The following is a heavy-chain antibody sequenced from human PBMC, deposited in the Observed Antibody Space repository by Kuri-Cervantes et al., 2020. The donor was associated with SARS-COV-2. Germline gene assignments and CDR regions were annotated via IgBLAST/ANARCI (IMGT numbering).Heavy chain of an antibody. D-gene: IGHD6-13*01. CDR3: ARAPQYSSRFDY. CDR1: CYSISCGYY. V-gene: IGHV4-38-2*01. J-gene: IGHJ4*02. CDR2: IYHSGCT. Sequence: SQTLSLTFAVSCYSISCGYYWVCIRQPPGKGLVWVGCIYHSGCTYYNPSLKSRVTISVDTYKNQFSLKLSSVTAADTAVYYCARAPQYSSRFDYWGQGTLVTVSS.